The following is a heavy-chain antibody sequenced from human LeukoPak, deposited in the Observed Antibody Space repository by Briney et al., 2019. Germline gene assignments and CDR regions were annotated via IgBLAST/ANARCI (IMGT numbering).Heavy chain of an antibody. CDR3: AKDRWAITISSGGWFDP. D-gene: IGHD3-3*01. CDR2: IRYDGSNK. J-gene: IGHJ5*02. V-gene: IGHV3-30*02. CDR1: GFTFSSYG. Sequence: GGSLRLSCAASGFTFSSYGMHWVRQAPGKGLEWVAFIRYDGSNKYYADSVKGRFTISRDNSKNTLYLQMNSLRAEDTAVYYCAKDRWAITISSGGWFDPWGQGTLVTVSS.